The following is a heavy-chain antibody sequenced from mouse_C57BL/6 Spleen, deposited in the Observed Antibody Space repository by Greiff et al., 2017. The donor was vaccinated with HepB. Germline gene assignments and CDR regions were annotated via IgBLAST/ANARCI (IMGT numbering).Heavy chain of an antibody. Sequence: QVQLKQPGAELVMPGASVKLSCKASGYTFTSYWMHWVKQRPGQGLEWIGEIDPSDSYTTYNQKFKGKSTLTVDKSSSTAYMQLSSLTSEDSAVYYCARASYGSSYDFDYWGQGTTLTVSS. J-gene: IGHJ2*01. V-gene: IGHV1-69*01. D-gene: IGHD1-1*01. CDR1: GYTFTSYW. CDR2: IDPSDSYT. CDR3: ARASYGSSYDFDY.